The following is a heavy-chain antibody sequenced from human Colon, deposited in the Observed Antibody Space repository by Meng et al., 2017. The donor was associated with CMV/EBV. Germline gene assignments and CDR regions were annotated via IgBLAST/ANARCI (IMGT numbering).Heavy chain of an antibody. CDR3: VKGDYDSNGYRRYNWFDP. J-gene: IGHJ5*01. D-gene: IGHD3-22*01. Sequence: TFVTYAMNWVRQAPGKGLEWVCSSSGSGGTKDYADAVKGRFTVSRDNSKNTLFLQMDSLRADDTAVYYCVKGDYDSNGYRRYNWFDPWGQGTLVTVSS. CDR1: TFVTYA. V-gene: IGHV3-23*01. CDR2: SSGSGGTK.